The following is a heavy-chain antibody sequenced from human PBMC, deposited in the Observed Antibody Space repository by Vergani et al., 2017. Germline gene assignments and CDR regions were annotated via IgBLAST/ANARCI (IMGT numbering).Heavy chain of an antibody. CDR3: ARDLRLMYNRFDP. D-gene: IGHD3-3*01. CDR1: GFRFSSYG. Sequence: VQLVESGGGVVQPGRSLRLSCAASGFRFSSYGMNWVRQAPGKGLEWVAVIWYDGSNKYYADSVKGRFTISRDNSQSTLYLQMNSLRAEDTAMYYCARDLRLMYNRFDPWGQGTLVTVSS. CDR2: IWYDGSNK. J-gene: IGHJ5*02. V-gene: IGHV3-33*01.